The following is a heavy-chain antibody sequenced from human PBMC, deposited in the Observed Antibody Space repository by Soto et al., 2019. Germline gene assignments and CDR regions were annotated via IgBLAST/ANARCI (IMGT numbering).Heavy chain of an antibody. D-gene: IGHD1-7*01. CDR1: GFTVSSNY. CDR3: ASVGITGTIEYFDY. V-gene: IGHV3-53*01. J-gene: IGHJ4*02. CDR2: IYSGGST. Sequence: GGSLRLSCAASGFTVSSNYMSWVRQAPGKGLEWVSVIYSGGSTYYADSVKGRFTISRDNSKNTLYLQMNSLRAEDTAVYYCASVGITGTIEYFDYWGQGTLVTVSS.